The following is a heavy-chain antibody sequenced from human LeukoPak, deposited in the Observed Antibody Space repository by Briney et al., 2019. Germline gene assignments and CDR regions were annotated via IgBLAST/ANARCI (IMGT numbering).Heavy chain of an antibody. CDR2: INHSGST. CDR1: GGSFSGYY. D-gene: IGHD2-2*01. J-gene: IGHJ4*02. V-gene: IGHV4-34*01. CDR3: ARGLHCSSTSCYEGAFDY. Sequence: SETLSPTCAVYGGSFSGYYWSWIRQPPGKGLEWIGEINHSGSTNYHPSLKSRVTISVDTSKNQFSLKLSSVTAADTAVYYCARGLHCSSTSCYEGAFDYWGQGTLVTVSS.